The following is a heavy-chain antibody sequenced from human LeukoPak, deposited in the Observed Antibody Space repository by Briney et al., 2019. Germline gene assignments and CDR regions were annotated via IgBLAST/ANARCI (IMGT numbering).Heavy chain of an antibody. Sequence: SETLSLTCTVSGGSISSGGYEWSWIRQHPGKGLEWIGYIYYSGSTYYNPSLKSRVTISVGTSKNQFSLKLSSVTAADTAVYYCARVSLRNWFDPWGQGTLVTVSS. CDR2: IYYSGST. V-gene: IGHV4-31*03. CDR3: ARVSLRNWFDP. CDR1: GGSISSGGYE. J-gene: IGHJ5*02. D-gene: IGHD5/OR15-5a*01.